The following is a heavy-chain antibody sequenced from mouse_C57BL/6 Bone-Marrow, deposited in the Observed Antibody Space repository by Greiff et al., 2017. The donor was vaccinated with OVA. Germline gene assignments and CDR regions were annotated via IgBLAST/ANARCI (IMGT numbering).Heavy chain of an antibody. D-gene: IGHD2-4*01. CDR1: GYTFTDYY. CDR3: ARYDYDVYYFDY. J-gene: IGHJ2*01. CDR2: INPYNGGT. V-gene: IGHV1-19*01. Sequence: VQLQQSGPVLVKPGASVKMSCKASGYTFTDYYMNWVKQSHGKSLEWIGVINPYNGGTSYNQKFKGKATLTVDKSSSTAYMELNSLTSEDSAVYYCARYDYDVYYFDYWGQGTTLTVSS.